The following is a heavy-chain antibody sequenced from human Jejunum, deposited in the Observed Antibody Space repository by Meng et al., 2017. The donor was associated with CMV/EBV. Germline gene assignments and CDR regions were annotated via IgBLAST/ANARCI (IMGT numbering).Heavy chain of an antibody. CDR1: GDTFTNYG. CDR2: INAYNGDT. V-gene: IGHV1-18*01. J-gene: IGHJ4*02. D-gene: IGHD1-26*01. Sequence: QGQLVQCGGEVKKPGASVKVSCKASGDTFTNYGITWVRQAPGQGLEWMGWINAYNGDTNYAQTLQGRVTMTTDTSTSTAYMELRSLRSDDTAVYYCARVEVGITSGDYWGQGTLVTVSS. CDR3: ARVEVGITSGDY.